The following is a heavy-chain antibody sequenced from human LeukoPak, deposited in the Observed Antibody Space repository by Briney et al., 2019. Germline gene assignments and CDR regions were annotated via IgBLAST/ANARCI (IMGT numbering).Heavy chain of an antibody. V-gene: IGHV3-9*01. CDR1: GFTFDDYA. J-gene: IGHJ4*02. CDR3: AKGRYYGSGSPVDY. D-gene: IGHD3-10*01. Sequence: PGRSLRLSCAASGFTFDDYAMHWVRQAPGKGLEWVSGISWNSGSIGYADSVRGRFTISRDNAKNSLYLQMNSLRAEDTALYSCAKGRYYGSGSPVDYWGQGTLVSVSS. CDR2: ISWNSGSI.